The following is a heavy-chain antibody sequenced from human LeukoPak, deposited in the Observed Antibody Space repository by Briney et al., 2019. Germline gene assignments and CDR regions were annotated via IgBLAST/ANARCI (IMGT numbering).Heavy chain of an antibody. D-gene: IGHD1-26*01. J-gene: IGHJ4*02. CDR3: ARPPIVGATTCFDY. V-gene: IGHV3-7*03. CDR1: GFTFSSYW. Sequence: PGGSLRLSCAASGFTFSSYWMSWVRQAPGKGLEWVANIKQDGSEKYYVDSVKGRFTISRDNAKNSLYLQMNSLRAEDTAVYYCARPPIVGATTCFDYWGQGTLVTVSS. CDR2: IKQDGSEK.